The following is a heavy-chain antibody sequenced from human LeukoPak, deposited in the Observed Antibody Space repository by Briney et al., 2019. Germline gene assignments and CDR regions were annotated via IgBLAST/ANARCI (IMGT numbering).Heavy chain of an antibody. J-gene: IGHJ4*02. Sequence: ASVKVSCKASGYTFTSYAMNWVRQAPGQGLEWMGWINTNTGNPTYAQGFTGRFVFSLDTSVSTAYLRISSLKAEDTAVYYCARGAGSSWSRGHYFDYWGLGTLVTVSS. CDR3: ARGAGSSWSRGHYFDY. CDR2: INTNTGNP. V-gene: IGHV7-4-1*02. D-gene: IGHD6-13*01. CDR1: GYTFTSYA.